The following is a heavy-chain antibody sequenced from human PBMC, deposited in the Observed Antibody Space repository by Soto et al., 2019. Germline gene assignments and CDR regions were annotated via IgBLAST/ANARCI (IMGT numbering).Heavy chain of an antibody. V-gene: IGHV4-31*03. CDR1: GGSISSGGYY. D-gene: IGHD3-9*01. Sequence: SETLSLTCTVSGGSISSGGYYWSWIRQHPGKGLEWIGYIYYSGSTYYNPSLKSRVTISVDTSKNQFSLKLSSVTVADTAVYYCARGIKGDYDILTGYYDPWWFDPWGQGTLVTVSS. CDR2: IYYSGST. CDR3: ARGIKGDYDILTGYYDPWWFDP. J-gene: IGHJ5*02.